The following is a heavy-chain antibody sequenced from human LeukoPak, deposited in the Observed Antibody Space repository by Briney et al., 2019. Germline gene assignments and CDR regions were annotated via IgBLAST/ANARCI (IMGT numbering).Heavy chain of an antibody. D-gene: IGHD3-22*01. CDR1: GFTFSSYS. CDR2: ISSGSGYI. CDR3: ARVRRGDSSGYNDH. Sequence: GGSLRLSCAASGFTFSSYSMNWVRQAPGKGLEWVSSISSGSGYIYHADSVKGRFTISRDNAKNSLYLQMYSLRAEDMAVYYCARVRRGDSSGYNDHWGQGTLVTVSS. V-gene: IGHV3-21*01. J-gene: IGHJ4*02.